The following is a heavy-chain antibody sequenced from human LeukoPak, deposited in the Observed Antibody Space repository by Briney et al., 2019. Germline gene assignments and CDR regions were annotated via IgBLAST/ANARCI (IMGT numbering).Heavy chain of an antibody. CDR2: ISGSGGHT. CDR1: GFTFSSYA. J-gene: IGHJ5*02. V-gene: IGHV3-21*06. D-gene: IGHD2-2*01. CDR3: ARAGEDVVLGPAPVGGSPYNWFDP. Sequence: PGRFLRLSCAASGFTFSSYAMTWVRQAPGKGLEWVSGISGSGGHTYNADSVEGRFTISRDNSKNALYLQMNSLRPEDTAVYYCARAGEDVVLGPAPVGGSPYNWFDPWGQGTLVTVSS.